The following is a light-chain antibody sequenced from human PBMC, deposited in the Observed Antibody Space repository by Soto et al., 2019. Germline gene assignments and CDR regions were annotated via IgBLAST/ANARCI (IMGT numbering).Light chain of an antibody. V-gene: IGLV4-69*01. CDR3: QTWGSGIVV. J-gene: IGLJ2*01. CDR2: LNSDGSH. CDR1: SGHSNYA. Sequence: QPVLTQSPSASASLGASVKLTCTLSSGHSNYAIAWHQQQSEKGPRYLMKLNSDGSHSKGDGIPDRFSGSSSGAERYLTISSLQSEDEADYYCQTWGSGIVVFGGGTQLTV.